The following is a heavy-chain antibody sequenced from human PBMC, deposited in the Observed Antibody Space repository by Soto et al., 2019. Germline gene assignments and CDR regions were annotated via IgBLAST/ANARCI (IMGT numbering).Heavy chain of an antibody. J-gene: IGHJ5*02. CDR3: ARVPDR. CDR1: GGSISSGDYY. V-gene: IGHV4-30-4*01. Sequence: SSETLSLTCIVSGGSISSGDYYWSWIRQPPGKGLEWIGYIYNTGITFYNPSLKSQITKSADTSKNQFSLKMRSVTAADTAVYYCARVPDRWGQGTLVTVSS. D-gene: IGHD2-2*01. CDR2: IYNTGIT.